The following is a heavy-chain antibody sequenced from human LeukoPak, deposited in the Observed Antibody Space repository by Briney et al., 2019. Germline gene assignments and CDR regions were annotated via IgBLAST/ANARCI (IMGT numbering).Heavy chain of an antibody. J-gene: IGHJ6*03. D-gene: IGHD6-13*01. CDR2: IYYSGST. V-gene: IGHV4-31*03. CDR3: ARRTKYSSSWLNYYYYYMDV. Sequence: PSETLSLTCTVSGGSISSGVYYWRWIRQHPGKGLEWIGYIYYSGSTYYNPSLKSRVTISVDTSKNQFSLKLSSVTAADTAVYYCARRTKYSSSWLNYYYYYMDVWGKGTTVTVSS. CDR1: GGSISSGVYY.